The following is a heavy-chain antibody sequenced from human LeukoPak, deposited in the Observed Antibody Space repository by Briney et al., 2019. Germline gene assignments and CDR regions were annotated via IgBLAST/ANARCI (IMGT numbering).Heavy chain of an antibody. CDR2: ITSGSSYI. J-gene: IGHJ4*02. CDR3: ARDRGERGFDY. V-gene: IGHV3-21*01. Sequence: GGSLRLSCAASGFTFSSYNMNWVRQAPGKGLEWVSSITSGSSYIYYADSVKGRFTISRDNAKNSLYLQMNSLRAEDTAVYYCARDRGERGFDYWGQGTLVTVSS. D-gene: IGHD1-1*01. CDR1: GFTFSSYN.